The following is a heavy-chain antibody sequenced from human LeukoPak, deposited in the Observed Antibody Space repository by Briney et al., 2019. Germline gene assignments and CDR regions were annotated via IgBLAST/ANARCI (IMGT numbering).Heavy chain of an antibody. CDR1: GYTFTSYA. J-gene: IGHJ4*02. D-gene: IGHD2-2*02. V-gene: IGHV1-3*01. CDR3: ARAGIVVVPAAIRGAFDY. Sequence: ASVKVSCKASGYTFTSYAMHWVRQAPGQRLEWMGWINAGNGNTKYSQKFQGRVTITRDTSASTAYMELSSPRSEDTAVYYCARAGIVVVPAAIRGAFDYWGQGTLVTVSS. CDR2: INAGNGNT.